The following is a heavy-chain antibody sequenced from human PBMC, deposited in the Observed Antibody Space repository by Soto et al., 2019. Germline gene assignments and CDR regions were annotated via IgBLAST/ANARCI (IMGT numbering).Heavy chain of an antibody. Sequence: QVHLQESGPGLVEPSGTLSLTCAVSGASISNNNWWSWVRQSPGMGLEWIGEVYHAGYTHYNPSLKGRVTISIDKSTNQLSLKLTAVTAADTAVYYWARDLPGDFSPFFDYWGQGTLVTVSS. D-gene: IGHD3-3*01. CDR2: VYHAGYT. J-gene: IGHJ4*02. V-gene: IGHV4-4*02. CDR1: GASISNNNW. CDR3: ARDLPGDFSPFFDY.